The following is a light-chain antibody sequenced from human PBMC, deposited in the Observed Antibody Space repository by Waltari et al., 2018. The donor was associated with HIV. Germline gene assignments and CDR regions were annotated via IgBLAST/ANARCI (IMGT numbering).Light chain of an antibody. CDR1: SSNIGNNF. V-gene: IGLV1-51*01. Sequence: QSVLTQPPSVSAASGQKVTISCSGSSSNIGNNFVSWYQQLPGIAPKLLIYDKTKRPSGSPDRFSGSRSGTSATLAITGLQTGDEADYYCGTWDGSLNVWVFGGGTKVTV. CDR3: GTWDGSLNVWV. J-gene: IGLJ3*02. CDR2: DKT.